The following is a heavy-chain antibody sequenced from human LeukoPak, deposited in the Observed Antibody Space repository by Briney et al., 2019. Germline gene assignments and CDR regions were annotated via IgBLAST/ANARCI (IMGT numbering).Heavy chain of an antibody. CDR2: ISNSGSTI. V-gene: IGHV3-48*03. D-gene: IGHD1-26*01. CDR3: ARDFGQWELNGGYYFDY. CDR1: GFTFSSYE. Sequence: GGSLRLSCAASGFTFSSYEMNWVRQAPGKGLEWVSYISNSGSTIYYADSVKGRFTISRDNAKNSLYLQMNSLRAEDTAVYYCARDFGQWELNGGYYFDYWGQGTLVTVSS. J-gene: IGHJ4*02.